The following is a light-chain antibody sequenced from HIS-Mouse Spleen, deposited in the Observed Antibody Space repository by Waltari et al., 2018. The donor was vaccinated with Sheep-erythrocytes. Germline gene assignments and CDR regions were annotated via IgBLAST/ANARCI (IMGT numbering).Light chain of an antibody. CDR3: MQALQTPIFT. Sequence: DIVMTQSPLSLPVTPGEPASISCRSSQSLLHSNGYNYLDWYLQKPGQSPQLLSYLGSNRASRVPDRFSGSGSGTDFTLKISRVEAEDVGVYYCMQALQTPIFTFGPGTKVDIK. V-gene: IGKV2-28*01. J-gene: IGKJ3*01. CDR1: QSLLHSNGYNY. CDR2: LGS.